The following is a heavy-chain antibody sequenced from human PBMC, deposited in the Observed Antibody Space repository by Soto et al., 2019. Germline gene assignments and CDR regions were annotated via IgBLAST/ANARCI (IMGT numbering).Heavy chain of an antibody. Sequence: GESLKISCKGSGYSFTNYWIGWVRQMPGKGLEWMGIIYPGDSDTRYSPSFQGQVTISVDKSISTAYLQWSGLKAPDPAKYYCAGQPAAAFGWFDPWGQGTLVTVSS. CDR1: GYSFTNYW. D-gene: IGHD6-13*01. V-gene: IGHV5-51*01. CDR3: AGQPAAAFGWFDP. J-gene: IGHJ5*02. CDR2: IYPGDSDT.